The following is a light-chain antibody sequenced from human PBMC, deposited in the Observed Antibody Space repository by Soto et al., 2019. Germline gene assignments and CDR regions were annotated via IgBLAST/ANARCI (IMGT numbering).Light chain of an antibody. Sequence: DIQMTQSPSTLPASVGDRVTITCRASQSISNWLAWYQQKPGRAPKLLISAASRLQAGVPLRFSGSGSGTDFTLTISDLQPEDFATYYCQQHNRFPITFGQGTRLEIK. CDR2: AAS. CDR3: QQHNRFPIT. J-gene: IGKJ5*01. V-gene: IGKV1-5*01. CDR1: QSISNW.